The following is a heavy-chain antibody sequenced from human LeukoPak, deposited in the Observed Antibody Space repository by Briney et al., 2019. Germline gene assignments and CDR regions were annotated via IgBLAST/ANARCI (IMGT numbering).Heavy chain of an antibody. Sequence: GGSLRLSCVASGFTVTSKYMAWVRQAPGKGLEWISVIYSGSSRYYADSVKGRFTISRDNSKNTLYLQMNSLRAEDTAVYYCARGIPPDILTGVCLDSWGQGTLVTVSS. V-gene: IGHV3-53*01. CDR2: IYSGSSR. J-gene: IGHJ4*02. D-gene: IGHD3-9*01. CDR1: GFTVTSKY. CDR3: ARGIPPDILTGVCLDS.